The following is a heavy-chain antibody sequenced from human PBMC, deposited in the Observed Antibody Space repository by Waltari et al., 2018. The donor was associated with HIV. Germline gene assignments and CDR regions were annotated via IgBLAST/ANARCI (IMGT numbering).Heavy chain of an antibody. Sequence: QVQLIQSTSEVKRPGASVTVSCKVSGYPLSDLSMQWVRPGPADRLEWMGGFGPKNGKPLFSQKFCGRVSLAEDTLKDTAHLELNRLTSDDTAVYYCVALYDGSPLYSDFWGQGTRVTVST. D-gene: IGHD1-26*01. J-gene: IGHJ4*02. CDR2: FGPKNGKP. CDR1: GYPLSDLS. CDR3: VALYDGSPLYSDF. V-gene: IGHV1-24*01.